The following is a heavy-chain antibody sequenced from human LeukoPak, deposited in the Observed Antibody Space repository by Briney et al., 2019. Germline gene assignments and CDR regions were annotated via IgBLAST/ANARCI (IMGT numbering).Heavy chain of an antibody. Sequence: GGSLRLSCKGSGYIFTSYSIAWVRQMPGKGLEWMGVIYPYDSEIRYSPSFQGQVTISADKSISTAYLQWSSLKASDTAMYYCARPNWARRYFDYWGQGTLVTVSS. J-gene: IGHJ4*02. D-gene: IGHD7-27*01. CDR3: ARPNWARRYFDY. V-gene: IGHV5-51*01. CDR1: GYIFTSYS. CDR2: IYPYDSEI.